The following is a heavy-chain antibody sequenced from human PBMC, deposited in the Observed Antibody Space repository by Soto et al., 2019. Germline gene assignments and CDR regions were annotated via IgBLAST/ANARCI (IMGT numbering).Heavy chain of an antibody. D-gene: IGHD3-10*01. CDR3: AKERYYYGSGSRRGYFDY. CDR1: GFTFSSYA. CDR2: ISGSGGST. J-gene: IGHJ4*02. V-gene: IGHV3-23*01. Sequence: GVSLRLSYAASGFTFSSYAMSWVRQAPGKGLEWVSAISGSGGSTYYADSVKGRFTISRDNSKNTLYLQMNSLRAEDTAVYYCAKERYYYGSGSRRGYFDYWGQGTLVPVS.